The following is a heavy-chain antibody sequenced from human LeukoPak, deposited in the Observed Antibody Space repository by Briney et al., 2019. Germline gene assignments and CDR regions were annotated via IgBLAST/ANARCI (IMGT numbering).Heavy chain of an antibody. V-gene: IGHV3-74*01. J-gene: IGHJ5*02. CDR3: AREGRWQLLNNWFDP. CDR2: INSDGSST. Sequence: GGSLRLSCAASGFTFSSYWMHWVRQAPGKGLVWVSRINSDGSSTSYAGSVKGRSTISRDNAKNTLYLQMNSLRAEDTAVYYCAREGRWQLLNNWFDPWGQGTLVTVSS. CDR1: GFTFSSYW. D-gene: IGHD2-15*01.